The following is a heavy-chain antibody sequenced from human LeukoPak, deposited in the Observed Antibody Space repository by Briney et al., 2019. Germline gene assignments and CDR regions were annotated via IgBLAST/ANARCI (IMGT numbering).Heavy chain of an antibody. CDR3: AKVLTAAGLDL. Sequence: SETLSLTCSVSGGSMSDSITWGWVRQPPGKGLEWLANIHDDGRTAPNPSLRSRLTISQDRSKNQFSLKVSSVTAAETAFYYCAKVLTAAGLDLWGQGILVTVSS. J-gene: IGHJ5*02. CDR1: GGSMSDSIT. CDR2: IHDDGRT. D-gene: IGHD6-25*01. V-gene: IGHV4/OR15-8*01.